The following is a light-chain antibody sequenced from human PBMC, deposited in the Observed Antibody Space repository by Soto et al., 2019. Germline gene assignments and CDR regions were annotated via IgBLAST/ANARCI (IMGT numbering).Light chain of an antibody. CDR2: GAS. Sequence: EIVMTQSPATLSVSPGERATLSCRASQSVSSNLAWYQQKPGQAPRLLMYGASTRATGIPDRFSGRGSGTEFALTISSLQSEDFAVYYCQQHNNWPPLTFGQGTKVEIK. V-gene: IGKV3-15*01. CDR1: QSVSSN. J-gene: IGKJ1*01. CDR3: QQHNNWPPLT.